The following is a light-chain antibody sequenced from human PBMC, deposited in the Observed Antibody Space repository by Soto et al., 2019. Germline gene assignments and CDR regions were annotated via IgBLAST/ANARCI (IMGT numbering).Light chain of an antibody. V-gene: IGKV3-15*01. CDR1: QSVSSK. CDR2: GAS. Sequence: EIVMKNSPATLSVSPCERATLSSRASQSVSSKLAWYQQKPGQAPRFLIYGASTRATGIPARFSGSGSGTEFTLTISSLQSEDFAVYYCQQYNDWPLTFGGGTKVDIK. CDR3: QQYNDWPLT. J-gene: IGKJ4*01.